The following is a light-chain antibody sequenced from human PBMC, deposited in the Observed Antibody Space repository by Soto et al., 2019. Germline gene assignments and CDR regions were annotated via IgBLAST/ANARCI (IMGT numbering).Light chain of an antibody. V-gene: IGKV1-5*03. Sequence: EILLSQSPATLSFSVGKRRTITYRASQTISSWLAWYQQKPGKAHKLLIYKASTLKSGAPSRFSGSGSGTEFTLTISSLQPDDFATYYCQQDNSYPEEFGQGTKLEI. J-gene: IGKJ1*01. CDR3: QQDNSYPEE. CDR1: QTISSW. CDR2: KAS.